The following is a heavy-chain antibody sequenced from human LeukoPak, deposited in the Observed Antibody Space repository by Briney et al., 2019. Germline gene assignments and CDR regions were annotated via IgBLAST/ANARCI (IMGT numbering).Heavy chain of an antibody. Sequence: PGGSLRLSCAASGFTFSRYAMTWVRRAPGKGLEWVPTIGDSGDKSYYPDSVKGRFTISRDLSKDTLFLEMHNLRAEDTAVYYCAKGRALWTYDFDSWGQGTLVTVSS. CDR3: AKGRALWTYDFDS. CDR2: IGDSGDKS. D-gene: IGHD3/OR15-3a*01. J-gene: IGHJ4*02. V-gene: IGHV3-23*01. CDR1: GFTFSRYA.